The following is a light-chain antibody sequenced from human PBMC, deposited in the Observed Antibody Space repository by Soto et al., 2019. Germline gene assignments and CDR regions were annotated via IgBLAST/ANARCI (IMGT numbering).Light chain of an antibody. CDR1: QSVGNN. V-gene: IGKV3-15*01. Sequence: EIVMTQSPATLSVSPGERATLSCRASQSVGNNLAWYQQKPGQAPRLLVYGASTRATGIPVSFSASGSGTEFTLTISSLQSEDFAVYYCQQYNNWPLTFGGGTKVEIK. CDR3: QQYNNWPLT. CDR2: GAS. J-gene: IGKJ4*01.